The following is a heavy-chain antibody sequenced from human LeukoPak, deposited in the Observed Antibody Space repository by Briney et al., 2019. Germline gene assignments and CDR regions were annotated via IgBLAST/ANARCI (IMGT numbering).Heavy chain of an antibody. CDR1: GFTFNSYA. Sequence: GGSLRLSCAASGFTFNSYAMSWVRQAPGKGLEWVSGISGSTGNLYYEDSVRSRFTISRDNSKSILYLQMNSMRPEDTATYYCAKDRSFYGAPWYLDIWGRGTLVTVSP. D-gene: IGHD4-17*01. CDR3: AKDRSFYGAPWYLDI. V-gene: IGHV3-23*01. J-gene: IGHJ2*01. CDR2: ISGSTGNL.